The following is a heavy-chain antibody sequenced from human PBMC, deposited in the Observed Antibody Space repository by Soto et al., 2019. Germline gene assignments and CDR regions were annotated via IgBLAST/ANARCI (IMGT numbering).Heavy chain of an antibody. CDR3: VKKVTIFGVITNDAFDI. D-gene: IGHD3-3*01. CDR1: GFTFDDYA. J-gene: IGHJ3*02. Sequence: EVQLVESGGGLVQPGRSLRLSCVASGFTFDDYAMHWVRQVPGKGLEWVAGISWDSGSIGYAGSVKGRCTISRDNAKNSLYLQMNSLRTEDTALYYCVKKVTIFGVITNDAFDIWGQGTMVTVSS. CDR2: ISWDSGSI. V-gene: IGHV3-9*01.